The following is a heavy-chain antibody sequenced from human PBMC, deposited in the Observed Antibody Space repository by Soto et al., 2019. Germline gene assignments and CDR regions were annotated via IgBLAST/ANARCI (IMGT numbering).Heavy chain of an antibody. V-gene: IGHV5-10-1*01. J-gene: IGHJ4*02. CDR1: GYSFTSYW. Sequence: GESLKISCKGSGYSFTSYWISWVRQMPGKGLEWMGRIDPSDSYTNYSPSFQGHVTISADKSISTAYLQWSSLKASDTAVYYCARIDQISGSFDYWGQGTLVTVSS. D-gene: IGHD3-10*01. CDR2: IDPSDSYT. CDR3: ARIDQISGSFDY.